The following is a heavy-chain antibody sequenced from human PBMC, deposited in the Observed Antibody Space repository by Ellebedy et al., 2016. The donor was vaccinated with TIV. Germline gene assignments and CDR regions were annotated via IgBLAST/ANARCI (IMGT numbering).Heavy chain of an antibody. CDR1: GYTFTSYH. CDR2: INPSGGST. J-gene: IGHJ6*02. D-gene: IGHD2-2*01. V-gene: IGHV1-46*01. Sequence: AASVKVSCKASGYTFTSYHMHWVRQAPGQGLEWMGVINPSGGSTTYAQKFQGRVTMTRDTSTSTVYMELSSLRSEDTAVYYWARNIVVRPGAFYGLDVWGQGTTVTVSS. CDR3: ARNIVVRPGAFYGLDV.